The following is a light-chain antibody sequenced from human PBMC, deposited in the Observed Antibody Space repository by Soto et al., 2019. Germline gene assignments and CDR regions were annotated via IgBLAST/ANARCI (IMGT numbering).Light chain of an antibody. Sequence: DIQMTQSPSSLSASVGDRVTITCRASQSISTSLNWYQQKPGKAPKLLIYAASSLQSGVPSRCSGSGSGTDFTLTISSLQPEDLGSYYSQQSYSSPRTFGQGTKVEI. J-gene: IGKJ1*01. CDR1: QSISTS. CDR3: QQSYSSPRT. V-gene: IGKV1-39*01. CDR2: AAS.